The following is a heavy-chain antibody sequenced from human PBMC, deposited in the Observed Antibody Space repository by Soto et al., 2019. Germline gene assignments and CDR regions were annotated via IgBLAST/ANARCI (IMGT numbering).Heavy chain of an antibody. Sequence: LVESGGALVYPGGSLRLSCIASGFSFSDYSMNWVRQAPGKGLQWVSYISSSSDKTYYADSVKCRFTVSRDNAKNALFLEMNSLRDDDTATYYCARLPKGSLVTAWGQGTRVTVSS. D-gene: IGHD2-21*02. CDR1: GFSFSDYS. CDR3: ARLPKGSLVTA. J-gene: IGHJ4*02. V-gene: IGHV3-48*02. CDR2: ISSSSDKT.